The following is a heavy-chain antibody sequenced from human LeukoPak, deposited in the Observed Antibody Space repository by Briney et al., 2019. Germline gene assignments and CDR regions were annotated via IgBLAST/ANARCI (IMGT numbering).Heavy chain of an antibody. CDR1: GGSISSYY. D-gene: IGHD2-15*01. Sequence: SETLSLTCTVSGGSISSYYWSWIRQPAGKGLEWIGRIYTSGSTNYNPSLKSRVTMSVDTSKNQSSLKLSSVTAADTAVYYCASGRRSRREVDYWGQGTLVTVSS. CDR3: ASGRRSRREVDY. CDR2: IYTSGST. V-gene: IGHV4-4*07. J-gene: IGHJ4*02.